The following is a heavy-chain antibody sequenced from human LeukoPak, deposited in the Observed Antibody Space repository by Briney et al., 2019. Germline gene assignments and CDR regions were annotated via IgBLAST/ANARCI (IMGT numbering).Heavy chain of an antibody. CDR3: ARDMYSSSQTNWFDP. CDR2: INPNSGGT. CDR1: GYTFTGYY. D-gene: IGHD6-13*01. Sequence: ASVKVSCKASGYTFTGYYMHWVRQAPGQGLEWMGWINPNSGGTNYAQKFQGRVTMTRDTSISTAYMELSRLRSDDTAVYYCARDMYSSSQTNWFDPWGQGTLVTVSS. J-gene: IGHJ5*02. V-gene: IGHV1-2*02.